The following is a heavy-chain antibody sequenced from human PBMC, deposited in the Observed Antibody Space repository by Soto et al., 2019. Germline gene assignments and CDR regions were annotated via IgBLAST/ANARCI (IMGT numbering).Heavy chain of an antibody. D-gene: IGHD1-26*01. CDR3: ARDRGSYALDY. Sequence: QVQLVQSGAEVKKPGASVKVSCKASGYTFTNYGISWVRQAPGQGLEWMGWISAYNGNTNYAQKLQGRVTMTTDTSTSTADMELRSPRSDDTAVYYCARDRGSYALDYWGQGTLVTVSS. J-gene: IGHJ4*02. CDR2: ISAYNGNT. V-gene: IGHV1-18*01. CDR1: GYTFTNYG.